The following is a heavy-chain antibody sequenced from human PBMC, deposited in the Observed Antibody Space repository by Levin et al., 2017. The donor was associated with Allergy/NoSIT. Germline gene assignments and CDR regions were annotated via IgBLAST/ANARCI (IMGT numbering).Heavy chain of an antibody. Sequence: GGSLRLSCAASGFTFSSYEMNWVRRAPGKGLEWVSYISSTGSTIYSADSVKGRFTISRDNAKNSLYLHMNSRRAEDTAVYYCARQLENFWSGYNYFDYWGQGNLVTVSS. CDR1: GFTFSSYE. CDR2: ISSTGSTI. CDR3: ARQLENFWSGYNYFDY. J-gene: IGHJ4*02. D-gene: IGHD3-3*01. V-gene: IGHV3-48*03.